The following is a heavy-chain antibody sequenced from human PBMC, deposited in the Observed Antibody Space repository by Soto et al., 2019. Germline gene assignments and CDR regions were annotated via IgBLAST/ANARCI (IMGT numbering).Heavy chain of an antibody. Sequence: QVQLVQSGAEVKKTGSSVKVSCKAAGGTFSIYGVSWVRQAPGQGPEWIGGIIPILTTPNYAQKFQGRVTIVADESKTTVYMELSSLKFADTAVYYCATSVGIAPTGEDGMDVWGQGNSVTVAS. CDR2: IIPILTTP. CDR3: ATSVGIAPTGEDGMDV. D-gene: IGHD2-8*02. CDR1: GGTFSIYG. J-gene: IGHJ6*02. V-gene: IGHV1-69*01.